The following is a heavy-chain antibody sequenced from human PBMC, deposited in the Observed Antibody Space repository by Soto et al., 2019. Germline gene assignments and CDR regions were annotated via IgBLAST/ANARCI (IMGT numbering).Heavy chain of an antibody. Sequence: EVKLVESGGGLVKTGGSLRLSCAASGFTFSSYSMNWVRQAPGKGLEWVSSISSRSSYTYYADSVKGRFTISRDNAKNSLYLQMNSLRAEDTAVYYCASIGGPNTWCQGPQVTVPS. CDR3: ASIGGPNT. CDR2: ISSRSSYT. V-gene: IGHV3-21*01. J-gene: IGHJ5*02. D-gene: IGHD3-16*01. CDR1: GFTFSSYS.